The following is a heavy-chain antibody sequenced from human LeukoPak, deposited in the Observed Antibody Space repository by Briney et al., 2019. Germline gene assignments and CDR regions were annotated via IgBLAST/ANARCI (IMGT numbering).Heavy chain of an antibody. CDR2: IIPIFGTA. J-gene: IGHJ4*02. V-gene: IGHV1-69*05. CDR3: ARYSSGWSEGYYFDY. Sequence: SVKVSCKASGGTFSSYAISWVRQAPGQGLEWMGGIIPIFGTANYAQKFQGRVTITTDESTSTAYMELSSLRSEDTAVYYCARYSSGWSEGYYFDYWGQGTLVTVSS. D-gene: IGHD6-19*01. CDR1: GGTFSSYA.